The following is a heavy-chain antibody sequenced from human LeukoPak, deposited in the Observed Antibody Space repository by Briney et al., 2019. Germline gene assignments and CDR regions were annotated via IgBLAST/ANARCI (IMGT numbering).Heavy chain of an antibody. D-gene: IGHD6-6*01. CDR1: GFLFGSFA. V-gene: IGHV3-23*01. Sequence: GGSLRLSCAASGFLFGSFAMSWVRQAPGKGLEWVSTISGSGGTTYYADSVKGRFTISRDNSKNMLYLQMNSLRVEDTAVYYCAKHMQLGPLDYWGQGTLVTVSS. CDR3: AKHMQLGPLDY. CDR2: ISGSGGTT. J-gene: IGHJ4*02.